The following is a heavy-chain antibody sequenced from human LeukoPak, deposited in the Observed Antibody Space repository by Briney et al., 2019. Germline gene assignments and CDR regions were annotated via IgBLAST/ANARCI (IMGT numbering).Heavy chain of an antibody. CDR2: IWYDGSNK. J-gene: IGHJ6*02. CDR3: ARGLERELPTSYYYYGMDV. Sequence: GGSLRLSCAASGFTFSSYGMHWVRQAPGKGLEWVAVIWYDGSNKYYADSVKGRFTISRDNSKNTLYLQMNSLRAEDTAVYYCARGLERELPTSYYYYGMDVWGQGTTVTVSS. CDR1: GFTFSSYG. D-gene: IGHD3-10*01. V-gene: IGHV3-33*01.